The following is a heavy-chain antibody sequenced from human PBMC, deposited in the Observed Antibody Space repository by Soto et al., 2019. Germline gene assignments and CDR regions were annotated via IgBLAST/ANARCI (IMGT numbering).Heavy chain of an antibody. CDR1: GFFFSSYA. D-gene: IGHD2-15*01. CDR2: ISYDGNNK. V-gene: IGHV3-30-3*01. J-gene: IGHJ3*02. CDR3: AREGGDAFDI. Sequence: QMHLVESGGGVVQPGRSLRLSCAASGFFFSSYAMHWVRQAPGKGLEWVAFISYDGNNKCYADSVKGRFTISRDNSKNTLYLQMNSLRAEDTTVYYCAREGGDAFDIWGQGTMVTVSS.